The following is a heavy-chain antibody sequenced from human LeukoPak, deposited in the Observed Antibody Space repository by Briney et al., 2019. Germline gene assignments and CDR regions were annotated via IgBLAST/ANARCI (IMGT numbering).Heavy chain of an antibody. V-gene: IGHV6-1*01. CDR3: ARGGQGDGYSADDAFDI. Sequence: SQTLSVTCAISGYSFSSNSAAWNWIRQSPSRGLEWLGRTNYRSKWYNDYAVSVKSRITINPDTSKNQFSLQLNSVTPEDTAVYYCARGGQGDGYSADDAFDIWGQGTMVTVSS. CDR1: GYSFSSNSAA. D-gene: IGHD5-24*01. J-gene: IGHJ3*02. CDR2: TNYRSKWYN.